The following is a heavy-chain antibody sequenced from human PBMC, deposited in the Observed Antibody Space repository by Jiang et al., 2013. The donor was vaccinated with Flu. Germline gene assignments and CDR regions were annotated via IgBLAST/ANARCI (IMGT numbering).Heavy chain of an antibody. CDR3: ARGGIRWQQLRRGQSSYYYAMDV. J-gene: IGHJ6*02. CDR1: GGSIGTYY. CDR2: MYNSGST. V-gene: IGHV4-59*01. Sequence: GPGLVKPSETLSLTCTVSGGSIGTYYWSWIRQPPGKGLEWIGYMYNSGSTNYNPSLKSRVTISVDTSKNQFSLKINSVTAADTAVYRCARGGIRWQQLRRGQSSYYYAMDVWGQG. D-gene: IGHD4-23*01.